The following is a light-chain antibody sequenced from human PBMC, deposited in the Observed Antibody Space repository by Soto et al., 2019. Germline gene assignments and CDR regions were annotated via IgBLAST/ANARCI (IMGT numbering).Light chain of an antibody. J-gene: IGKJ4*01. CDR2: GAS. Sequence: EIVMTQSPATLSVSPGERATLSCRASQSVSSNLAWYQQKPGQAPRLLIYGASTRATGIPARFSGSGSGTEFTLTISRLQSEDFAVYYCQQYNNWPPFTFGRGTKVEIK. V-gene: IGKV3-15*01. CDR3: QQYNNWPPFT. CDR1: QSVSSN.